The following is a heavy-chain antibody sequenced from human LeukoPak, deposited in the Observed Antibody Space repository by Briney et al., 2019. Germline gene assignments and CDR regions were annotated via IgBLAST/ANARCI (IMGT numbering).Heavy chain of an antibody. D-gene: IGHD2-21*02. Sequence: PGGSLRLSCAASGFTFSSFAMSWVRKAPGKGLEWVSIIGAGGSKTYYADSVKGRFTISRDNSKNTLYLQMNSLRAEDTAVYYCAKGIKGSYCNGDCYLTYYYCGLDVWGQGTTVTVSS. CDR2: IGAGGSKT. J-gene: IGHJ6*02. V-gene: IGHV3-23*01. CDR1: GFTFSSFA. CDR3: AKGIKGSYCNGDCYLTYYYCGLDV.